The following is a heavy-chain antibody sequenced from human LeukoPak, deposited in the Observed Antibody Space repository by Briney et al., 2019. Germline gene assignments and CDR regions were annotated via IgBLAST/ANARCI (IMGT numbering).Heavy chain of an antibody. Sequence: GGSLRLSCAASGFTFSTYGMHWVRQAPGKGLEWVAFIRYDGSNKYYADSVKGRFTISRDNSKNTVYLQMNSLRAEDTAVYYCAAPGVPAATYYFDYWGQGTLVTVSS. J-gene: IGHJ4*02. D-gene: IGHD2-2*01. CDR1: GFTFSTYG. CDR2: IRYDGSNK. V-gene: IGHV3-30*02. CDR3: AAPGVPAATYYFDY.